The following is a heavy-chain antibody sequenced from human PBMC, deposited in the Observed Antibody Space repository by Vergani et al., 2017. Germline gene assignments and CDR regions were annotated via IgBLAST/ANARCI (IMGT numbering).Heavy chain of an antibody. CDR1: EYSFGNYW. CDR2: ISPADSDT. D-gene: IGHD1-1*01. J-gene: IGHJ4*02. CDR3: ARHTTYTDS. V-gene: IGHV5-51*01. Sequence: EVELVQSGPEMRKPGESLKISCQGSEYSFGNYWIGWVRQMPGKGLEWMGIISPADSDTRYSPSFQGQVTISADKSISTAFLQWDSLKASDTALSYCARHTTYTDSWGQGTLVTVSS.